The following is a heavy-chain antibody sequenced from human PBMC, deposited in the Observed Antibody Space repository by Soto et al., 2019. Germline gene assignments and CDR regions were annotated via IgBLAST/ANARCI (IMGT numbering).Heavy chain of an antibody. CDR3: TTSDNYGGNSVFDY. CDR1: GFTFSNAW. J-gene: IGHJ4*02. CDR2: IKSKTDGGTT. V-gene: IGHV3-15*01. Sequence: PGGSLRLSCAASGFTFSNAWKSWVRQAPGKGLEWVGRIKSKTDGGTTDYAAPVKGRFTISRDDSKNTLYLQMNSLKTEDTAVYYCTTSDNYGGNSVFDYWGQGTLVTVSS. D-gene: IGHD4-17*01.